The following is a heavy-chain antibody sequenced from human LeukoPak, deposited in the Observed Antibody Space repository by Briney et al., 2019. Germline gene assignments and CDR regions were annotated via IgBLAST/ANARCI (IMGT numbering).Heavy chain of an antibody. CDR1: GFTVSSNY. CDR3: ASARYSSGWHYYYYYMDV. V-gene: IGHV3-53*01. CDR2: TYSGGST. J-gene: IGHJ6*03. D-gene: IGHD6-19*01. Sequence: GGTLRLSCAASGFTVSSNYMSWVRQAPGKGLEWVSVTYSGGSTYYADSVKGRFTISRDNSKNTLYLQMNSLRAEDTAVYYCASARYSSGWHYYYYYMDVWGKGTTVTVSS.